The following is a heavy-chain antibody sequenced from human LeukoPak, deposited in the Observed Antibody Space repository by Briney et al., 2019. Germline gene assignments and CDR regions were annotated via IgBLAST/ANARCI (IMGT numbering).Heavy chain of an antibody. D-gene: IGHD2-21*01. CDR3: ARGRPYEVMLDY. CDR2: IIPIFGTA. J-gene: IGHJ4*02. CDR1: GGTFSSYA. V-gene: IGHV1-69*01. Sequence: ASVKVSCKAPGGTFSSYAISWVRQAPGQGLEWMGGIIPIFGTANYAQKFQGRVTITADESTSTAYMELSSLRSEDTAVYYCARGRPYEVMLDYWGQGTLVTVSS.